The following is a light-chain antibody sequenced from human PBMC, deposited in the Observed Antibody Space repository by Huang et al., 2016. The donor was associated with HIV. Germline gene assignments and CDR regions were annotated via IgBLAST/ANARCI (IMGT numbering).Light chain of an antibody. J-gene: IGKJ4*01. CDR3: QQRRSWPLT. CDR1: QTIGTY. Sequence: EVVLTQSPPTLSLFPGETATLSCRASQTIGTYGAWYQQRPGQSPRLLIDDGSNRAAGVPARISGAGSGTTFTLSISGLEAEDFGVYYCQQRRSWPLTFGGGTKVEV. V-gene: IGKV3-11*01. CDR2: DGS.